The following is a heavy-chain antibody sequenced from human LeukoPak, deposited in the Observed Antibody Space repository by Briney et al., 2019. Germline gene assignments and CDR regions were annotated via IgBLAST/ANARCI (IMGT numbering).Heavy chain of an antibody. CDR1: GGSVSSGSYY. J-gene: IGHJ4*02. D-gene: IGHD5-18*01. CDR3: ARDRGYSYGFDY. CDR2: IYYSGGT. Sequence: PSETLSLTCTVSGGSVSSGSYYWSWIRQPPGKGLEWIGYIYYSGGTNYNPSLKSRVTISVDTSKNQFSLKLSSVTAADTAVYYCARDRGYSYGFDYWGQGTLVTVSS. V-gene: IGHV4-61*01.